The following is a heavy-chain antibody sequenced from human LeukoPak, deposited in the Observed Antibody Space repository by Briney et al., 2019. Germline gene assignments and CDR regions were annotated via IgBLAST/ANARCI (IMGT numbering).Heavy chain of an antibody. CDR2: IKEDGSEK. J-gene: IGHJ6*03. CDR3: AKVRYMDV. Sequence: PGGSLRLSCAVSGFTFSSYWMNWVSQAPGKGLEWVANIKEDGSEKNYVDSVKGRFTISRDNAKNSLYLQMNSLRAEDTAVYYCAKVRYMDVWGKGTTVTVSS. V-gene: IGHV3-7*01. CDR1: GFTFSSYW.